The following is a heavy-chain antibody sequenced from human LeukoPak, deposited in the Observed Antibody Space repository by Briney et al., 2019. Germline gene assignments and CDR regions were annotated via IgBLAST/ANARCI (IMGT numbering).Heavy chain of an antibody. CDR2: INHSGST. D-gene: IGHD3-10*01. CDR3: ARCPLWFGESYMDV. V-gene: IGHV4-34*01. Sequence: SETLSLTCAVYGGSFSGYYWTWIRQPPGKGLEWIGEINHSGSTNYNPSLKSRVTISVHTSKNQFSLKLTSVTAADTAVYYCARCPLWFGESYMDVWGKGTTVTISS. J-gene: IGHJ6*03. CDR1: GGSFSGYY.